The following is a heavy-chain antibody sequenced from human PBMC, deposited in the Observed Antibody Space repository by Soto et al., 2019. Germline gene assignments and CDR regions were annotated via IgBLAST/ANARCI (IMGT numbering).Heavy chain of an antibody. CDR1: GFTVSSNY. J-gene: IGHJ6*02. V-gene: IGHV3-53*02. D-gene: IGHD1-26*01. CDR3: ARSYRTYYYYGMDV. CDR2: IYSGGST. Sequence: VQLVETGGGLIQPGGSLRLSCAASGFTVSSNYMSWVRQAPGKGLEWVSVIYSGGSTYYADSVKGRFTISRDNSKNTLYLQMNSLRAEDTAVYYCARSYRTYYYYGMDVWGQGTTVTVSS.